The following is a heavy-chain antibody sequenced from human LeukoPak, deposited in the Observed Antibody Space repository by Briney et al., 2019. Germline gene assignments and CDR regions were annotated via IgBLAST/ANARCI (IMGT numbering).Heavy chain of an antibody. CDR1: GFTFSSYW. V-gene: IGHV3-7*01. D-gene: IGHD3-10*01. Sequence: GGSLRLSCAASGFTFSSYWMSWVRQAPGKGLEWVANIKQDGSEKYYVDSVKGRFTISRDNAKNSLYLQMNSLRAEDTAVYYCARGVTWYYGSGSYYLQNAFDIWGQGTMVTVSS. CDR2: IKQDGSEK. CDR3: ARGVTWYYGSGSYYLQNAFDI. J-gene: IGHJ3*02.